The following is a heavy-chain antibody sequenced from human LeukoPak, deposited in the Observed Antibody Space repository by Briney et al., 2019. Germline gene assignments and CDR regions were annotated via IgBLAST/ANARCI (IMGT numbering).Heavy chain of an antibody. CDR2: IYYSGST. V-gene: IGHV4-59*01. Sequence: SETLSLTCTVSGGSISSYYWSWIRQPPGKGLEWIGYIYYSGSTNYNPSLKGRVTISVDTSKNQFSLKLSSVTAADTAVYYCARGAVAGTFDYWGQGALVTVSS. D-gene: IGHD6-19*01. J-gene: IGHJ4*02. CDR1: GGSISSYY. CDR3: ARGAVAGTFDY.